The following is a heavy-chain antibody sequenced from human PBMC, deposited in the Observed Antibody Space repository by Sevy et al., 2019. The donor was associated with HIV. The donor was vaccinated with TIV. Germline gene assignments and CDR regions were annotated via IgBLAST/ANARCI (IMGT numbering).Heavy chain of an antibody. D-gene: IGHD2-15*01. J-gene: IGHJ4*02. V-gene: IGHV4-59*01. CDR1: GDSISSYF. CDR2: IYYSGSS. Sequence: SETLSLTCNVSGDSISSYFWSWFRQPPGKGLEWIGYIYYSGSSEYNPSLRSRVTISIDTSTKHLSMKLTSVTAADTAVYYCARDSAVVPRALVYWGQGTLVTVSS. CDR3: ARDSAVVPRALVY.